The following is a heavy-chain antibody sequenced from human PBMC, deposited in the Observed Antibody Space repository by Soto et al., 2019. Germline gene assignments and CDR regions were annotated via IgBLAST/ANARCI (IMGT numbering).Heavy chain of an antibody. J-gene: IGHJ4*02. D-gene: IGHD6-13*01. Sequence: GGSLRLSCAASGFTFSSYSMNWVRQAPGKGLEWVSYISSSSTIYYADSVKGRFTISRDNAKNSLYLQMNSLRAEDTAVYYCGIGWFEGSSSPVDYWGQGTLVTVSS. CDR3: GIGWFEGSSSPVDY. V-gene: IGHV3-48*01. CDR1: GFTFSSYS. CDR2: ISSSSTI.